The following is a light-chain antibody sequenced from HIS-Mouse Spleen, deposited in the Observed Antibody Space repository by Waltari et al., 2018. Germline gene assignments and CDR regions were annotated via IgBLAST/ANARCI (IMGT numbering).Light chain of an antibody. J-gene: IGLJ2*01. CDR3: QVWDSSTVV. CDR2: RDS. CDR1: NIGRKN. Sequence: SYELTQPLSVSVALGQTARITCGGNNIGRKNVHWYQQKPGQAPGLVSYRDSNRPSGIPERFSGSNSGNTATLTISRAQAGDEADYYCQVWDSSTVVFGGGTKLTVL. V-gene: IGLV3-9*01.